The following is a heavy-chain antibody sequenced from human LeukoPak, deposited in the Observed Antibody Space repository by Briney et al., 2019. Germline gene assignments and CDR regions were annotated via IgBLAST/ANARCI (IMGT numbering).Heavy chain of an antibody. CDR3: IRDFRIADF. J-gene: IGHJ4*02. V-gene: IGHV3-74*01. Sequence: GGSLRLSCIGSGYTFSDYWIHWVRHAPGKGLVWVSRIDGGGRNTNYADSVKGRFTVSRDNAKNTVYLQMNSLSAEDTAVYYCIRDFRIADFWGQGTLVTVSS. D-gene: IGHD1-14*01. CDR1: GYTFSDYW. CDR2: IDGGGRNT.